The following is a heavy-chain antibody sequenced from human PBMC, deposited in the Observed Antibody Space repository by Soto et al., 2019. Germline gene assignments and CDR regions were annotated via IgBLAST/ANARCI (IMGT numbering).Heavy chain of an antibody. CDR2: INPSDGNI. V-gene: IGHV1-18*01. CDR1: GYSFSFYG. CDR3: ARFRIRGYDSSGFYS. Sequence: DSVKVSCKASGYSFSFYGINWVRQAPGQGLEWMGWINPSDGNINFAQKFEDRVTMTTATSTNTVFLELRSLKSDDTAIYYCARFRIRGYDSSGFYSCGQVSMVTVSS. D-gene: IGHD3-22*01. J-gene: IGHJ4*02.